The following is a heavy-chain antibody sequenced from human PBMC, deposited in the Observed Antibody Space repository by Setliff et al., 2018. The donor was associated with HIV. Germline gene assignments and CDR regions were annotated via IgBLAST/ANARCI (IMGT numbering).Heavy chain of an antibody. CDR1: GGSISSNW. J-gene: IGHJ5*02. CDR2: IYHSGST. Sequence: SETLSLTCAVSGGSISSNWWSWVCQSPGKGLEWIGEIYHSGSTHYNPSLQSRVTISVDKSKSQFSLKLNSVTAADTAVYYCVSGWATLLRGILTTGWFEPWGQGTLVTVSS. V-gene: IGHV4-4*02. CDR3: VSGWATLLRGILTTGWFEP. D-gene: IGHD3-10*01.